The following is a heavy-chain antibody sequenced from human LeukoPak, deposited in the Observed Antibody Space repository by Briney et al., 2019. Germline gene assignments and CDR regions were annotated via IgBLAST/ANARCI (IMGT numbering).Heavy chain of an antibody. CDR2: TYYRSKWYS. CDR1: GESVSRNDAA. Sequence: QPLSLTCAISGESVSRNDAAWSWIRQSPSSGLEWLGRTYYRSKWYSDYAVSVKSRITINPDTSKNQFSLQLNSVTPEDTAVYYCARDLVVQDYYGMDVWGQGTTVTVSS. J-gene: IGHJ6*02. CDR3: ARDLVVQDYYGMDV. V-gene: IGHV6-1*01. D-gene: IGHD6-6*01.